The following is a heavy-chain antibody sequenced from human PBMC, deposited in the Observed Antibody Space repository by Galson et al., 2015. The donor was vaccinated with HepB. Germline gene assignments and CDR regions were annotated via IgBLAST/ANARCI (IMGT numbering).Heavy chain of an antibody. CDR2: ISSSSSNI. CDR3: ARDSYSSGRSRFDY. J-gene: IGHJ4*02. Sequence: SLRLSCAASGFTFSSYSMNWVRQAPGKGLEWVSSISSSSSNIYYAASVQGRFTVSRDNAKNSLYLQMNSLRAEDTAVFYCARDSYSSGRSRFDYWGQGTLVTVSS. CDR1: GFTFSSYS. V-gene: IGHV3-21*01. D-gene: IGHD6-19*01.